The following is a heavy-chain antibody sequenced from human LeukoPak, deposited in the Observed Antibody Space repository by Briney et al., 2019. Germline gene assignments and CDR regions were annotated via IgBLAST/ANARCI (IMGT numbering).Heavy chain of an antibody. Sequence: GGSLRLSCAASGFALSSHWMTWVRQVPGRGPEWVANVNRDGSETYYLDSVKGRFTISKDNAKNSLYLQMNSLRAEDTALYHCARNVRKNDYSNYDFSLDYWGQGTLVTVSS. J-gene: IGHJ4*02. CDR1: GFALSSHW. CDR2: VNRDGSET. V-gene: IGHV3-7*03. CDR3: ARNVRKNDYSNYDFSLDY. D-gene: IGHD4-11*01.